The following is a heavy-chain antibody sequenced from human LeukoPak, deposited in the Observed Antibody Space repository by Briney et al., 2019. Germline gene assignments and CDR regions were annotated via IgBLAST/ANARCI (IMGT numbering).Heavy chain of an antibody. CDR1: GGSISSYY. Sequence: SETLSLTCTVSGGSISSYYWSWIRQPPGKGLEWIGYIYYSGSTNYNPSLKSRVTISVDTSKNQFSLKLSSVTAADTAVYYCAKDPGVGDGYNSASDAFDIWGQGTMVTVSS. J-gene: IGHJ3*02. V-gene: IGHV4-59*01. D-gene: IGHD5-24*01. CDR3: AKDPGVGDGYNSASDAFDI. CDR2: IYYSGST.